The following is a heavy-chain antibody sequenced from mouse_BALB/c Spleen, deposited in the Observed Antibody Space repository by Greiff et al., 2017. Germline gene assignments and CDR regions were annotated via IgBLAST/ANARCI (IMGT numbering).Heavy chain of an antibody. V-gene: IGHV5-6*01. CDR2: ISSGGSYT. CDR3: ARHDSSGSEFAY. D-gene: IGHD3-2*01. J-gene: IGHJ3*01. Sequence: EVQGVESGGDLVKPGGSLKLSCAASGFTFSSYGMSWVRQTPDKRLEWVATISSGGSYTYYPDSVKGRFTISRDNAKNTLYLQMSSLKSEDTAMYYCARHDSSGSEFAYWGQGTLVTVSA. CDR1: GFTFSSYG.